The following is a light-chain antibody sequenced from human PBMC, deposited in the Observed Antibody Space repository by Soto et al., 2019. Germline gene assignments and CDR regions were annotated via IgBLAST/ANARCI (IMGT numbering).Light chain of an antibody. J-gene: IGLJ1*01. V-gene: IGLV2-14*01. CDR3: SSYTSSSTGV. Sequence: QSVLTQPASVSVSPGQSITISCTGTSSDVGGYNYVSWYQQHPGKAPKLMIYDVSNRPSGVSNRFSGSKSGNTASLTISGLQAEDEADYYCSSYTSSSTGVFGTGTKSPS. CDR1: SSDVGGYNY. CDR2: DVS.